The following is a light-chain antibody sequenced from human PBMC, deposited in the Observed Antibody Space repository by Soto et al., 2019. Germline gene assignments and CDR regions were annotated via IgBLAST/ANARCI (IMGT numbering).Light chain of an antibody. CDR1: QNVDTNY. J-gene: IGKJ1*01. Sequence: EIVLTQSPGTLSLSPGERATLSCRASQNVDTNYLAWYQQKPGQAPRLLIYGASSRATDIPDRFSGSGSGTDFTLTISRLEPEDFAVYYCQQYGSSVWTFGQGTKVDIK. CDR2: GAS. CDR3: QQYGSSVWT. V-gene: IGKV3-20*01.